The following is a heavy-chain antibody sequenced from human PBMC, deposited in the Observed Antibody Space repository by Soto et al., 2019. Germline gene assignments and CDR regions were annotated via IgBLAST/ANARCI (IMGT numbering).Heavy chain of an antibody. V-gene: IGHV3-21*06. D-gene: IGHD1-7*01. CDR2: ISSTTNYI. CDR1: GFTFTRYS. J-gene: IGHJ4*02. Sequence: EVQLVESGGGLVKPGGSLRLSCAACGFTFTRYSMNWVRQAPGNGLEWVSTISSTTNYIYYGDSRKGRFTIASDTAKNSLSLEMTSLRAEATAVYYCARESEELTSNFDYWGQGTLVTFSS. CDR3: ARESEELTSNFDY.